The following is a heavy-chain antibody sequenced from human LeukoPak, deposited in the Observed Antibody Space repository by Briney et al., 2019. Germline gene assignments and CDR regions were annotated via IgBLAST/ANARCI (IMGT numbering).Heavy chain of an antibody. V-gene: IGHV3-21*01. Sequence: GGSLRLSCAASGFVFSTHSMNWVRQAPGKGLEWVSWISSSNGDIYYADSVRGRFTISRDDAKKSLYLQMNSLRAEDTAVYYCVRDADGGNSWFDYWGQGTLVTVSS. J-gene: IGHJ5*01. CDR1: GFVFSTHS. CDR3: VRDADGGNSWFDY. CDR2: ISSSNGDI. D-gene: IGHD4-23*01.